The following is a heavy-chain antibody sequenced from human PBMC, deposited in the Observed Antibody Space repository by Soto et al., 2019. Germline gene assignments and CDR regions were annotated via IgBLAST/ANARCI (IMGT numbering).Heavy chain of an antibody. Sequence: SETLSLTCTVSGGSLSRSSYYWGWVRQPPGKGLEWIGNIYYSGSTYYNPSLKSRVSIYLDTSKNQFSLRLTSVTAADTAMYYCVSLGARTSSWSDNYAMDGWGQGTTVTVSS. CDR1: GGSLSRSSYY. CDR3: VSLGARTSSWSDNYAMDG. J-gene: IGHJ6*02. D-gene: IGHD3-3*01. CDR2: IYYSGST. V-gene: IGHV4-39*01.